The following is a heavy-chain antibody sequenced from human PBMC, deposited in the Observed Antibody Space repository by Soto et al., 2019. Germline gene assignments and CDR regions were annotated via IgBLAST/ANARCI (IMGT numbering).Heavy chain of an antibody. V-gene: IGHV4-34*01. CDR1: GGSFSGYY. CDR3: ARVVAVAGISFDY. D-gene: IGHD6-19*01. CDR2: INHSGST. J-gene: IGHJ4*02. Sequence: PSETLSLTCAVYGGSFSGYYWSWIRQPPGKGLEWIGEINHSGSTNYNPSLKSRVTISVDTSKNQFSLKLSSVTAADTAVYYCARVVAVAGISFDYWGQGTLVTVSS.